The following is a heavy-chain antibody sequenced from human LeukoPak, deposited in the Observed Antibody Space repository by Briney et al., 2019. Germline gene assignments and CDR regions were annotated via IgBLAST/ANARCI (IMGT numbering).Heavy chain of an antibody. V-gene: IGHV3-15*01. Sequence: GGPLRLSCAATGFTFSNAWMSWVRQAPGKGLEWVGRIKSKTDGGTTDYAAPVKGRFTISRDDSKNTLYLQMNSLKTEDTAVYYCTTGVHYDFWSGYYTGIYWGQGTLVTVSS. CDR1: GFTFSNAW. J-gene: IGHJ4*02. CDR3: TTGVHYDFWSGYYTGIY. D-gene: IGHD3-3*01. CDR2: IKSKTDGGTT.